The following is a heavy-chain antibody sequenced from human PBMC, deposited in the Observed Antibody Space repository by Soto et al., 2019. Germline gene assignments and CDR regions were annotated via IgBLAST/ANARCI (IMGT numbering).Heavy chain of an antibody. Sequence: QLQLQESGSGLVKPSQTLSLTCAVSGGSISSGGYSWSWIRQPPGKGLEWIGYIYHSGSTYYNPSLKSRVTIPVAGSNNQFSLKLSSVTAADTAVYYCAGGPGVARNYWGQGTLVTVSS. D-gene: IGHD5-12*01. CDR1: GGSISSGGYS. CDR3: AGGPGVARNY. V-gene: IGHV4-30-2*01. J-gene: IGHJ4*02. CDR2: IYHSGST.